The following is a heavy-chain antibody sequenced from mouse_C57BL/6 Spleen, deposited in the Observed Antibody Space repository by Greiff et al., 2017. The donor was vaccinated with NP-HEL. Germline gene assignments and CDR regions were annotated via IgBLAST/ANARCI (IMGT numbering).Heavy chain of an antibody. CDR3: ARSGEGSYYFDY. V-gene: IGHV1-69*01. D-gene: IGHD1-1*01. J-gene: IGHJ2*01. CDR1: GYTFTSYW. Sequence: QVQLQQPGAELVMPGASVKLSCKASGYTFTSYWMHWVKQRPGQGLEWIGEIDPSDSYTNYNQKFKGKSTLTVDKSSSTAYMQLSSLTSEDSAVYYCARSGEGSYYFDYWGQGTTLTVSS. CDR2: IDPSDSYT.